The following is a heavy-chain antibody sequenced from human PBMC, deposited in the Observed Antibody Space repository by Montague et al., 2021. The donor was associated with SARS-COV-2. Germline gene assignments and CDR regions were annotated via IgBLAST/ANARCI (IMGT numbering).Heavy chain of an antibody. D-gene: IGHD3-22*01. CDR1: GDSISTYY. V-gene: IGHV4-59*01. J-gene: IGHJ3*02. Sequence: SETLSLTCTVSGDSISTYYWSWIRQPPGKGLEWIGYIYYNGYTNYNPSLKSRGTISVDASKNQFSLRLSSVTAADTAVYFCARGGASYYYDTSGYVDAFDTWGPGTMVTVSS. CDR3: ARGGASYYYDTSGYVDAFDT. CDR2: IYYNGYT.